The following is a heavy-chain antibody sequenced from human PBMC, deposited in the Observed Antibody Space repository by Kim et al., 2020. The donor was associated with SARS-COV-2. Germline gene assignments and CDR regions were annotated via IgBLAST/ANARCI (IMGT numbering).Heavy chain of an antibody. Sequence: NTKYSQKCQRRVTITRDTSASTAYMELSSLRSEDTAVYYCAREVGGSSDYWGQGTLVTVSS. V-gene: IGHV1-3*01. CDR3: AREVGGSSDY. J-gene: IGHJ4*02. CDR2: NT. D-gene: IGHD1-26*01.